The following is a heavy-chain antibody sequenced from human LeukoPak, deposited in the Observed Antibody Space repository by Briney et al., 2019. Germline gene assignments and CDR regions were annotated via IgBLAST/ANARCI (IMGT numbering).Heavy chain of an antibody. J-gene: IGHJ4*02. CDR3: ARAREFVFDY. D-gene: IGHD3-10*01. CDR2: ISSSSSYI. Sequence: GGSLRLSCAASGFTFSSYSMNWVRQARGKGLEWVSSISSSSSYIYYADSVKGRFTTSRENAKNSLYLQRNSLRAEDTAVYYCARAREFVFDYWGQGTLVTVSS. CDR1: GFTFSSYS. V-gene: IGHV3-21*01.